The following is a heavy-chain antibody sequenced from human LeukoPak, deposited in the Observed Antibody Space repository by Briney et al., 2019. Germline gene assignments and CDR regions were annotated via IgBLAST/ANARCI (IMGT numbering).Heavy chain of an antibody. Sequence: ASVKVSCKASGYPFTTYGLSWVRQAPGQGLEWMGQISGNDGETNYAQKFQGRVTMTTYTATSTAYMELTSLRSDDTAVYYCARDVPDFWSAFDYWGQGTLVTVSP. V-gene: IGHV1-18*01. J-gene: IGHJ4*02. CDR2: ISGNDGET. CDR1: GYPFTTYG. D-gene: IGHD3-3*01. CDR3: ARDVPDFWSAFDY.